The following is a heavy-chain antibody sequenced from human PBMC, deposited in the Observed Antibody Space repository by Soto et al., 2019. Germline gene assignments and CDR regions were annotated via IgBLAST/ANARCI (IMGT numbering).Heavy chain of an antibody. Sequence: SETLSRTCSVSGASISNYYWIWIRQPAGKGLEWIGSVYASGSTNYSPSLKSRVTISVDTSKNQFSLKLSSVTAADTAVYYCARDLRRIAAAGNWFDPWGQGTLVTVSS. V-gene: IGHV4-4*07. J-gene: IGHJ5*02. CDR3: ARDLRRIAAAGNWFDP. CDR1: GASISNYY. CDR2: VYASGST. D-gene: IGHD6-13*01.